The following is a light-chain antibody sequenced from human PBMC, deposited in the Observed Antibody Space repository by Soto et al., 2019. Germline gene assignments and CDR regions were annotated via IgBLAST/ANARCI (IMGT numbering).Light chain of an antibody. CDR2: EGI. J-gene: IGLJ1*01. Sequence: QSALTQPASVSGSPAQSITISCTGTSSTVGGFNVVSWYQQHPGKAPKVIIYEGIKRPSGVSNRFSGSNSGSTASLTISGLQAEDEADYYCCSYVGATTYVFGTGTKVTVL. CDR3: CSYVGATTYV. V-gene: IGLV2-23*01. CDR1: SSTVGGFNV.